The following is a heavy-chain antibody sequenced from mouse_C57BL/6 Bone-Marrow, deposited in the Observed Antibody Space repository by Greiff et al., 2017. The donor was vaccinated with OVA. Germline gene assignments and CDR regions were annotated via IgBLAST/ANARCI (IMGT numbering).Heavy chain of an antibody. CDR3: TRDTTVVATDWYFDV. CDR2: IYPGNSDT. D-gene: IGHD1-1*01. Sequence: EVNLVESGTVLARPGASVKMSCKTSGYTFTSYWMHWVKQRPGQGLEWIGAIYPGNSDTSYNQKFKGKAKLTAVTSASTAYMELSSLTNEDSAVYYCTRDTTVVATDWYFDVWGTGTTVTVSS. V-gene: IGHV1-5*01. J-gene: IGHJ1*03. CDR1: GYTFTSYW.